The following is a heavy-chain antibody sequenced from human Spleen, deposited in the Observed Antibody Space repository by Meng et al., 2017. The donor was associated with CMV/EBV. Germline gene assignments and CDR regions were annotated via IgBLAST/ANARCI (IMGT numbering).Heavy chain of an antibody. V-gene: IGHV4-61*01. Sequence: TVSGGSVSSGSYYWSWIRQPPGKGLEWIGYIYYSGSTNYNPSLKSRVTISVDTSKNQFSLKLSSVTAADTAVYYCARGGTYNGIYFDYWGQGTLVIVSS. CDR3: ARGGTYNGIYFDY. CDR1: GGSVSSGSYY. D-gene: IGHD1-26*01. J-gene: IGHJ4*02. CDR2: IYYSGST.